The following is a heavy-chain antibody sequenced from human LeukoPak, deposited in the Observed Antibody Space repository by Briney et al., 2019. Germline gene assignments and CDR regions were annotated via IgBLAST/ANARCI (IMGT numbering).Heavy chain of an antibody. V-gene: IGHV4-59*01. D-gene: IGHD7-27*01. CDR1: GGSISGYY. Sequence: SETLSLTCTVSGGSISGYYWSWIRQPPGKGLEWIGHIHYKRNTNYNASLKSRVSMLLDTSKNQISLRLSSVTAADTAVYYCARLGRDGGSGFHFDYWGQGTLVTVSS. CDR2: IHYKRNT. J-gene: IGHJ4*02. CDR3: ARLGRDGGSGFHFDY.